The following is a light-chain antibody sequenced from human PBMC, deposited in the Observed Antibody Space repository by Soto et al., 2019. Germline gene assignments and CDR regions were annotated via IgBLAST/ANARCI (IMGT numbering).Light chain of an antibody. CDR2: DAS. V-gene: IGKV3-11*01. CDR3: QQRTNWPLT. CDR1: QSVSSN. Sequence: EIVLPQSPATLSLSPGERATLSCRASQSVSSNLAWYQQKPGQAPRLLIYDASNRATGIPARFSGSGSGTDFTLTISSLEPEDFAVYYWQQRTNWPLTFGGGTKVEIK. J-gene: IGKJ4*01.